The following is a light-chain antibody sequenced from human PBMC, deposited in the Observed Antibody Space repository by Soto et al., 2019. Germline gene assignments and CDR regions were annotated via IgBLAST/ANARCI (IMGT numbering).Light chain of an antibody. J-gene: IGLJ1*01. V-gene: IGLV2-14*01. CDR1: GSDVGGYRY. CDR2: DVS. Sequence: QSVLTQPASVSGSPGQSITISCTGTGSDVGGYRYVSWYQQHPGKAPKLMIYDVSNRPSGVSDRFSGSKSGNTASLTISGLQSEDEADYYCDSYTSSGSYVFGTGTKVTVL. CDR3: DSYTSSGSYV.